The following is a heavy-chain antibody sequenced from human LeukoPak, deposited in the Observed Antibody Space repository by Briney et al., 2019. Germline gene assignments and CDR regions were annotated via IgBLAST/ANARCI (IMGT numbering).Heavy chain of an antibody. CDR2: ISGSGTDI. CDR1: GFTFSDPY. CDR3: RGYYYDSSGYYPPFDY. D-gene: IGHD3-22*01. Sequence: SGGSLRLSCEASGFTFSDPYMSWIRQAPGKGLECLSYISGSGTDINYADSVRGRFTISRDNAKNLLYLQMNSLRAEDTAVYYCRGYYYDSSGYYPPFDYWGQGTLVTVSS. J-gene: IGHJ4*02. V-gene: IGHV3-11*04.